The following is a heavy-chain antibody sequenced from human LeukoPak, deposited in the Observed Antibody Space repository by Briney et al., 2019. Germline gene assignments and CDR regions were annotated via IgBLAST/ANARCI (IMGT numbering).Heavy chain of an antibody. V-gene: IGHV3-30*07. D-gene: IGHD3-22*01. J-gene: IGHJ4*02. CDR3: AKRGVVIRVILVGFHKEAYYFDS. Sequence: GRSLRLSCAASGFTLSNYAMHWVRQAPGKGLEWVAVISYDGSNKYYADSVKGRFTISRDNSKNTLYLQMNSLRAEDTAVYFCAKRGVVIRVILVGFHKEAYYFDSWGQGALVTVSS. CDR2: ISYDGSNK. CDR1: GFTLSNYA.